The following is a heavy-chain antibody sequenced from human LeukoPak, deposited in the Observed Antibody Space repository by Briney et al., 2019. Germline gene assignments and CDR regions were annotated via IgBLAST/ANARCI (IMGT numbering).Heavy chain of an antibody. V-gene: IGHV3-48*03. CDR3: ARGRAYKDGTDV. Sequence: GGSLTLSCAASGFTFSYYEMNWVRQAPGKELEWVSYINSRGSTIYYADPEKGLFTISRDNGKNALYLQMNSLRAEDTAVYYGARGRAYKDGTDVWGQGTTVTVSS. D-gene: IGHD1-14*01. CDR1: GFTFSYYE. J-gene: IGHJ6*02. CDR2: INSRGSTI.